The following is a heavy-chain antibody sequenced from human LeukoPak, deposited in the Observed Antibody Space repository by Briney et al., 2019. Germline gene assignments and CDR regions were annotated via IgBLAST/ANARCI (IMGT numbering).Heavy chain of an antibody. CDR2: ISSSSSTI. CDR1: GFSFRSHG. V-gene: IGHV3-48*01. CDR3: ARDSLYYYGSGSYFDI. D-gene: IGHD3-10*01. J-gene: IGHJ3*02. Sequence: GGSLRLSCAASGFSFRSHGMNWVRQAPGKGLEWVSYISSSSSTIYYADSVKGRFTISRDNAKNSLYLQMNSLRAEDTAVYYCARDSLYYYGSGSYFDIWGQGTMVTVSS.